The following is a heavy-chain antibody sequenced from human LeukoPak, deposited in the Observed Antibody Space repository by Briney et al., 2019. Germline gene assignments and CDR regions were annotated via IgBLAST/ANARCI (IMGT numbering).Heavy chain of an antibody. CDR3: AHRELLRGFLGAFDI. CDR2: FYWDDDK. Sequence: SGPTLVKPTQTLTLTCTFSGFSLSTSGVGVGWIRQPPGKALEWLAHFYWDDDKRYSPSLKSRLTITKDTSKNQVVLTMTNVDPVDTATYYCAHRELLRGFLGAFDIGGQGTMVTVSS. V-gene: IGHV2-5*02. CDR1: GFSLSTSGVG. D-gene: IGHD3-10*01. J-gene: IGHJ3*02.